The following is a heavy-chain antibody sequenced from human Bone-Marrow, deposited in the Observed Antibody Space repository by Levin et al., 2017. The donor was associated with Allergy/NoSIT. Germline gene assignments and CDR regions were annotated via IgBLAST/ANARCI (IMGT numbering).Heavy chain of an antibody. CDR3: TRVASGWYWLRSPDFDY. V-gene: IGHV3-49*03. CDR2: IRSKAYGGTT. D-gene: IGHD6-19*01. J-gene: IGHJ4*02. Sequence: GGSLRLSCTASGFTFGDYAMSWFRQAPGKGLEWVGFIRSKAYGGTTEYAASVKGRFTISRDDSKSIAYLQMNSLKTEDTAVYYCTRVASGWYWLRSPDFDYWGQGTLVTVSS. CDR1: GFTFGDYA.